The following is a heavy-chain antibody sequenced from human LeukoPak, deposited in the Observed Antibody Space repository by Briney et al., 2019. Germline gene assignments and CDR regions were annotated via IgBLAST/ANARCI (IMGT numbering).Heavy chain of an antibody. Sequence: SETLSLTCTVSGGSISSSSYYWGWIRQPPGKGLEWIGSIYYSGSTYYNPSLKSRVTISVDTSKNQFSLKLSSVTAADTAVYYCARDPSSAAGYFDYWGQGTLVTVSS. V-gene: IGHV4-39*07. CDR2: IYYSGST. CDR3: ARDPSSAAGYFDY. D-gene: IGHD6-13*01. CDR1: GGSISSSSYY. J-gene: IGHJ4*02.